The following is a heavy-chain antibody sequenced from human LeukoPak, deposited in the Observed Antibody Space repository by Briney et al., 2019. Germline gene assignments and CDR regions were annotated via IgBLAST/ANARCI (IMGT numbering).Heavy chain of an antibody. CDR2: INPGDSDT. J-gene: IGHJ3*02. Sequence: GESLKISCKGSGYSFASYRIGWVHQMPGKGPEWMGIINPGDSDTRYSPSFQGQVTISADKSISTAYLQWSSLKASDTAMYYCARRGYYDSSGYSDAFDIWGQGTMVTVSS. CDR1: GYSFASYR. D-gene: IGHD3-22*01. V-gene: IGHV5-51*07. CDR3: ARRGYYDSSGYSDAFDI.